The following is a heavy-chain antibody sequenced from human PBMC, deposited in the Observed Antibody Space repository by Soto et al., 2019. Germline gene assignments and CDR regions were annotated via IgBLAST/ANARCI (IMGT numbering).Heavy chain of an antibody. J-gene: IGHJ5*02. D-gene: IGHD4-17*01. CDR1: GASLSSHY. V-gene: IGHV4-59*11. CDR3: ARLPWADYGGIFDP. Sequence: SETLSLTCSVSGASLSSHYWSWIRHPPGKKLEWIGYIYYSGSTNYNPSLKSRVTISVDTSKNQFSLKLYSVTTADTAMYYCARLPWADYGGIFDPWGQGTLVTVS. CDR2: IYYSGST.